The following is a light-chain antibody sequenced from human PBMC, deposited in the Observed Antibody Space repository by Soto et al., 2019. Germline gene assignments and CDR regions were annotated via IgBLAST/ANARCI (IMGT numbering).Light chain of an antibody. CDR2: DDR. V-gene: IGLV3-21*02. Sequence: SYELSQPPSVSVAPGQTARITCGGNNIGSYNVHWYQQKPGLAPVLVVYDDRDRPSGIPERFSGSNSGNTAALTIGRVEAGDEADYYCQVWDTTSDHVFFGTGTKATVL. CDR1: NIGSYN. CDR3: QVWDTTSDHVF. J-gene: IGLJ1*01.